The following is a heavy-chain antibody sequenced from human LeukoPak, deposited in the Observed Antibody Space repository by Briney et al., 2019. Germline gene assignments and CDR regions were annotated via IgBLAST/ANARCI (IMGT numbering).Heavy chain of an antibody. Sequence: SETLSLTCAVYGGSFSGYYWSWIRQPPGKGLEWIGGINHSGSTNYTPSLKSRVTISVDTSKNQFSLKLSSVTAADTAVYYCARHSGAGYGSSWAFDYWGRGTLVTVSS. J-gene: IGHJ4*02. CDR1: GGSFSGYY. CDR3: ARHSGAGYGSSWAFDY. D-gene: IGHD6-13*01. V-gene: IGHV4-34*01. CDR2: INHSGST.